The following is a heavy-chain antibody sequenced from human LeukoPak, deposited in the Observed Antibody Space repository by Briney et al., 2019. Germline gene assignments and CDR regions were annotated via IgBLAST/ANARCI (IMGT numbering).Heavy chain of an antibody. D-gene: IGHD6-25*01. CDR1: GYTFTSYG. V-gene: IGHV1-18*01. CDR2: ISAYNGNT. J-gene: IGHJ3*02. Sequence: ASVKVSCKASGYTFTSYGISWVRQAPGQGLEWMGWISAYNGNTNYAQRLQGRVTMTADTSTSTAYMELRSLRSDDTAVYYCARDRTADDAFDIWGQGTMVTVSS. CDR3: ARDRTADDAFDI.